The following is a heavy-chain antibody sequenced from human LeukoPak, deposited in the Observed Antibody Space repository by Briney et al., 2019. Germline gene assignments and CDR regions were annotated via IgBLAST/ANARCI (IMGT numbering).Heavy chain of an antibody. V-gene: IGHV1-46*01. Sequence: ASVKVSCKASGYTFTSYYMHWVRQAPGQGLEWKGIINPSGGSTSYAQKFQGRVTMTRDTSTSTVYMELSSLRSDDTAVYYCARSNHLGIEEYGAFDIWGQGTMVTVSS. D-gene: IGHD7-27*01. CDR2: INPSGGST. CDR1: GYTFTSYY. CDR3: ARSNHLGIEEYGAFDI. J-gene: IGHJ3*02.